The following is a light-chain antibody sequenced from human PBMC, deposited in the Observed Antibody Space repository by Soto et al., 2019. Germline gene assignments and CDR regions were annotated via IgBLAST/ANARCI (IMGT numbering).Light chain of an antibody. J-gene: IGKJ1*01. Sequence: EIVLTQSPATLSLSPGESATLSCRASPSVTTFLAWYQQKPGQAPRLLIYGASTGATGIPDRFSGSRSGTDFTLTISRLEPEDSAVDDCQQYGSSPTCTCGQGTKVDIK. CDR2: GAS. CDR3: QQYGSSPTCT. V-gene: IGKV3-20*01. CDR1: PSVTTF.